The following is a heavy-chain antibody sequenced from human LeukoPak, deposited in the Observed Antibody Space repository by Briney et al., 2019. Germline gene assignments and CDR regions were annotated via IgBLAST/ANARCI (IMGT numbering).Heavy chain of an antibody. D-gene: IGHD2-15*01. CDR1: GFTFSSYW. CDR3: ARGYCSGGSCYPAMEFDY. Sequence: GGSLRLSCAASGFTFSSYWMSWVRQAPGKGLEWVANIKQDGSEKYYVDSVKGRFTISRDNAKNSLYLQMNSLRAEDTAVYYCARGYCSGGSCYPAMEFDYWGQGTLVTVS. CDR2: IKQDGSEK. J-gene: IGHJ4*02. V-gene: IGHV3-7*04.